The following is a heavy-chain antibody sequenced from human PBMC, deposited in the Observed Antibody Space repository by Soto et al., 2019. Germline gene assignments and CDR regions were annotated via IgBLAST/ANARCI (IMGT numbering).Heavy chain of an antibody. J-gene: IGHJ5*02. V-gene: IGHV3-23*01. Sequence: LRLSFAASGFSFFDYAINWVRQVPGRGLEYVAGIGGRGGNAFYADSMKGRFSISRDNSKNTVYLHMHNLRVDDSAMYYCAKARHSGDFAGSYDSWGQGTLVTVS. CDR1: GFSFFDYA. D-gene: IGHD2-21*02. CDR3: AKARHSGDFAGSYDS. CDR2: IGGRGGNA.